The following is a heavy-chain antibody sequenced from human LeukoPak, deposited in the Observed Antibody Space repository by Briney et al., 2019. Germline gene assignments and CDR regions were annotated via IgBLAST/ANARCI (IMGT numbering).Heavy chain of an antibody. J-gene: IGHJ4*02. CDR2: ISGGGGTT. D-gene: IGHD5-12*01. Sequence: GGSLRLSCAASGFTFSSYAMNWVRQAPGKGLYWVSAISGGGGTTYYADSVKGRFTISRDNSKNTLFLQMNSLRAEDTAVYYCAKDREGLSSGYDLEYFDYWGQGTLVTVSS. CDR1: GFTFSSYA. CDR3: AKDREGLSSGYDLEYFDY. V-gene: IGHV3-23*01.